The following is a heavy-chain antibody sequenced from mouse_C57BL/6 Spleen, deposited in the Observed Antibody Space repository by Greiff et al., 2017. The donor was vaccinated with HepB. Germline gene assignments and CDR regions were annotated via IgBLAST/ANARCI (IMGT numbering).Heavy chain of an antibody. CDR1: GFSLTSYG. J-gene: IGHJ1*03. CDR3: AKNYGSSLSYWYFDV. CDR2: IWRGGST. D-gene: IGHD1-1*01. Sequence: VQLQQSGPGLVQPSQSLSITCTVSGFSLTSYGVHWVRQSPGKGLEWLGVIWRGGSTDYNAAFMSRLSITKDNSKSQVFFKMNSLQADDTAIYYCAKNYGSSLSYWYFDVWGTGTTVTVSS. V-gene: IGHV2-5*01.